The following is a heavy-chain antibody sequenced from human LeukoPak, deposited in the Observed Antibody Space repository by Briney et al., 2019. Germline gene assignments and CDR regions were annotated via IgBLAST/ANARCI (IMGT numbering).Heavy chain of an antibody. D-gene: IGHD1-20*01. CDR3: ARDGDNWNSPSLFDY. Sequence: SETLSLTCTVSGGSISSSSYYWGWIRQPPGKGLEWIGSIYYSGSTYYSPSLKSRVTISVDTSKNQFSLKLSSVTAADTAVYYCARDGDNWNSPSLFDYWGQGTLVTVSS. V-gene: IGHV4-39*07. CDR2: IYYSGST. J-gene: IGHJ4*02. CDR1: GGSISSSSYY.